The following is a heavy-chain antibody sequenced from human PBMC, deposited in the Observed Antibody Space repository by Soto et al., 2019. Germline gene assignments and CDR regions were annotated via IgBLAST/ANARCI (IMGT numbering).Heavy chain of an antibody. CDR1: GFTFSSYA. CDR2: ISGIGGTI. D-gene: IGHD2-2*01. J-gene: IGHJ4*02. CDR3: ARDLDYAFDY. V-gene: IGHV3-23*01. Sequence: GGSLRLSCAASGFTFSSYAMSWVRQAPGKGLEWVSAISGIGGTIYYADSVKGRFTISRDNAKNTLYLQMNSLRAEDTAVYYCARDLDYAFDYWGQGTLVSVSS.